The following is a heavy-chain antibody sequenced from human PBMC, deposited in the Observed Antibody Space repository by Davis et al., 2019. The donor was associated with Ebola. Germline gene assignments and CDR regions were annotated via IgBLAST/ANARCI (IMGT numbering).Heavy chain of an antibody. D-gene: IGHD4-17*01. Sequence: SVKVSCKASGYTFTNYGITWVRQAPGQGLEWMGGIIPIFGTANYAQKFQGRVTITADESTSTAYMELSSLRSEDTAVYYCARVVDYGFDYWGQGTLVTVSS. CDR3: ARVVDYGFDY. CDR2: IIPIFGTA. CDR1: GYTFTNYG. V-gene: IGHV1-69*13. J-gene: IGHJ4*02.